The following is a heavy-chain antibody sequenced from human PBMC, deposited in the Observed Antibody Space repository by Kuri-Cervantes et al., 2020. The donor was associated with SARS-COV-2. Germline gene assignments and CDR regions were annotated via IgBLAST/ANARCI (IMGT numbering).Heavy chain of an antibody. D-gene: IGHD1-1*01. CDR3: ARVNDYYFDY. J-gene: IGHJ4*02. CDR1: GDSIRNHF. V-gene: IGHV4-59*11. Sequence: GSLRLSCTVSGDSIRNHFWSWIRQSPGKGLEWIGYIYDSGSSHYNPSLRGRVTISRLTSSNQISLKLNSVTAADTAVYYCARVNDYYFDYWGQGTLVTVSS. CDR2: IYDSGSS.